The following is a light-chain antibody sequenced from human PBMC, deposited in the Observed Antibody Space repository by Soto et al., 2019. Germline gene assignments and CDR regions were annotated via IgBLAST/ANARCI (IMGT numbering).Light chain of an antibody. J-gene: IGKJ1*01. V-gene: IGKV1-9*01. Sequence: DIQLTQSPSVLSASVGDTVTITCRASQALSNYLAWYQQKPGKAPKLLIFAASTLQSGVPSRFSGSGSGTEFTLTISSLQTDDFSTYYCQQYHSYWTFGQGTKVDIK. CDR2: AAS. CDR1: QALSNY. CDR3: QQYHSYWT.